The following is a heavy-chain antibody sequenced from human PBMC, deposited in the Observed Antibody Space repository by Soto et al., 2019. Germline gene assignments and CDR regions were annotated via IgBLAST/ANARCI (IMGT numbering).Heavy chain of an antibody. Sequence: QITLKASGPTLVKPTQTLTLTCTFSGFSLNTRAVGVGWIRQAPGKALEWLALINWNDDERYSPSLKDRLTIPKDTSKNHVVLTMTNIGPVDTATYYCAHRLDLGGFDIWGQGTAVTVSS. CDR3: AHRLDLGGFDI. V-gene: IGHV2-5*01. J-gene: IGHJ3*02. D-gene: IGHD2-15*01. CDR1: GFSLNTRAVG. CDR2: INWNDDE.